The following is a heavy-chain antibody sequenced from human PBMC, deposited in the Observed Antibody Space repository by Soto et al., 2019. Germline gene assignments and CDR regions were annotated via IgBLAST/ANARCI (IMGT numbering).Heavy chain of an antibody. D-gene: IGHD2-15*01. Sequence: QVQLQESGPGLLKPSDTLSLTCTVSGASITTYYWSWIRQPPGKGLEWIGYISYSGSTDYNPSLKSRVTISFDASKNQISLQVRSATAADAAVYYCARDLKEYCSDGKCNWFDPWGQGTLVTVSS. V-gene: IGHV4-59*01. CDR1: GASITTYY. CDR2: ISYSGST. CDR3: ARDLKEYCSDGKCNWFDP. J-gene: IGHJ5*02.